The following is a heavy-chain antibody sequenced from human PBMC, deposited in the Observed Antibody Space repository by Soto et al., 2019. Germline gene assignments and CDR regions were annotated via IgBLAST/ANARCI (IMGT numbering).Heavy chain of an antibody. CDR3: ARQLKVGATYRADAFDI. CDR2: ISYDGSNK. CDR1: GFTFSSYA. V-gene: IGHV3-30-3*01. D-gene: IGHD1-26*01. J-gene: IGHJ3*02. Sequence: GGSLRLSCAASGFTFSSYAMHWVRQAPGKGLEWVAVISYDGSNKYYADSVKGRFTISRDNSKNTLYLQMNSLRAEDTAVYYCARQLKVGATYRADAFDIWGQGTMVTVSS.